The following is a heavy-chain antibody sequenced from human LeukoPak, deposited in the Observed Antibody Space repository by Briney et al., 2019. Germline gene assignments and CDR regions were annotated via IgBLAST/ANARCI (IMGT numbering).Heavy chain of an antibody. Sequence: GGSLRLSCGVSGFTFNSYVMHWVRQAPGKGLEWVALISHDGSNTYYADSVRGRFSISRDNSKNTVYLQMNSLRAEDTAVYYCAREENYGDYVGVYWGQGTLVTVSS. CDR1: GFTFNSYV. CDR3: AREENYGDYVGVY. D-gene: IGHD4-17*01. J-gene: IGHJ4*02. V-gene: IGHV3-30-3*01. CDR2: ISHDGSNT.